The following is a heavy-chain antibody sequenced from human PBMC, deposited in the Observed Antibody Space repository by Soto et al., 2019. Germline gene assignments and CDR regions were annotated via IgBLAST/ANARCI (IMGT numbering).Heavy chain of an antibody. Sequence: GGSLRLSCAASGFTFSSYAMSWVRQAPGKGLEWVSAISGSGGSTYYVDSVKGRFTISRDNSKNTLYLQMNSLRAEDTAVYYRAKPYSSGWYYFQHWGQGTLVTVSS. V-gene: IGHV3-23*01. CDR1: GFTFSSYA. D-gene: IGHD6-19*01. CDR3: AKPYSSGWYYFQH. CDR2: ISGSGGST. J-gene: IGHJ1*01.